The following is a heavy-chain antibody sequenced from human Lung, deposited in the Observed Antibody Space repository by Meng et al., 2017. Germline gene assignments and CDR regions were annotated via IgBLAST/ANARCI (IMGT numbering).Heavy chain of an antibody. D-gene: IGHD3-9*01. CDR1: RFYFSNAW. J-gene: IGHJ4*02. Sequence: VHLVDAAGALLKPGGSLRLSCACSRFYFSNAWMSWVRQAPGKGLEWVGRIKSNTDGGTTEYAAPVTGRFTISRDDSKSTLNLHLSGLRTDDTGVYYCTWDDKAVSDYWGQGTLVTVSS. CDR3: TWDDKAVSDY. CDR2: IKSNTDGGTT. V-gene: IGHV3-15*02.